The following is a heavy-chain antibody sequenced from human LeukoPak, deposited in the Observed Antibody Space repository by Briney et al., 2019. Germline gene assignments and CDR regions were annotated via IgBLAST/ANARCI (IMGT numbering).Heavy chain of an antibody. Sequence: GGSLRLSCAASGFSFSTYAMHWVRQAPGKGLEGVAFISYEGSNRYCTDSVKGRFTISRDNSNSTLYLQMNTLRPEDTAVYHCAKDYGSGTYFGNWGQGTRVAVSS. J-gene: IGHJ4*02. D-gene: IGHD3-10*01. CDR3: AKDYGSGTYFGN. CDR2: ISYEGSNR. CDR1: GFSFSTYA. V-gene: IGHV3-30*18.